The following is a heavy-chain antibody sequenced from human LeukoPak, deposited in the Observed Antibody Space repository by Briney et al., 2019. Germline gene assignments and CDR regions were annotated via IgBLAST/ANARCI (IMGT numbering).Heavy chain of an antibody. J-gene: IGHJ4*02. Sequence: PSETLSLSCTVSGGSVSSSSYYWGWIRQPPGKGLEWIGNIDSTGSTYYNPSLKSRVIISVDTSKNQFSLKLSSVTAADTAVYYCAREGADGDSRGYFDYWGQGTLVTVSS. CDR2: IDSTGST. CDR1: GGSVSSSSYY. D-gene: IGHD4-17*01. V-gene: IGHV4-39*07. CDR3: AREGADGDSRGYFDY.